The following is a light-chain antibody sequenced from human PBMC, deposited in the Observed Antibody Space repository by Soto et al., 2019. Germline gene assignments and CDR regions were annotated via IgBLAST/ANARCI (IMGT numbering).Light chain of an antibody. CDR1: QHISEY. CDR2: DAS. V-gene: IGKV1-33*01. CDR3: QQYENFPLT. Sequence: DIHMTQSPPSLSASVGDRVTITCQASQHISEYLNWYQYKPGKAPKLLITDASNLKTGVPSRFSGSGSGTEYTFTINSLQPEDIATYYCQQYENFPLTFGGGTKVDIK. J-gene: IGKJ4*01.